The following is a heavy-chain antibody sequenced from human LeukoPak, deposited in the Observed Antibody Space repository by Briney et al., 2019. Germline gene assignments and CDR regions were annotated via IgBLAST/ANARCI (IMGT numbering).Heavy chain of an antibody. J-gene: IGHJ3*02. Sequence: SETLSLTCTVSGGSISSYYWSWIRQPPGKGLEWIGYIYYRGSTNYNPSLKSRVTISVDTSKNQFSLKLSSVTAADTAVYYCARSARSSGLPDAFDIWGQGTMVTVSS. V-gene: IGHV4-59*08. D-gene: IGHD3-22*01. CDR2: IYYRGST. CDR3: ARSARSSGLPDAFDI. CDR1: GGSISSYY.